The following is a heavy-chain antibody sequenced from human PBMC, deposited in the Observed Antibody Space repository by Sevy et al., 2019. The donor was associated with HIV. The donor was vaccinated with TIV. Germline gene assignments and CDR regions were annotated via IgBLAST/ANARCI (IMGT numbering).Heavy chain of an antibody. CDR3: ASGGGYDIWTGLIYYYMDV. V-gene: IGHV1-69*06. J-gene: IGHJ6*03. D-gene: IGHD3-9*01. CDR1: GGTFSSYA. Sequence: ASVKVSCKASGGTFSSYAISWVRQAPGQGLEWMGGIIPIFGTANYAQKFQGRVTITADKSTSTAYMELSSLRSEDTAGYYCASGGGYDIWTGLIYYYMDVWGKGTTVTVS. CDR2: IIPIFGTA.